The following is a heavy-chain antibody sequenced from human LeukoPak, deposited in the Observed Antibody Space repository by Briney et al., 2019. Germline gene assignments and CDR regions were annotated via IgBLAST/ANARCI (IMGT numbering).Heavy chain of an antibody. CDR3: ARDIVNSSSWYPAWWFDP. CDR2: IDDSGST. CDR1: GGSISSYY. D-gene: IGHD6-13*01. Sequence: SETLSLTCSVSGGSISSYYWSWIRQPPGKGLEWIGYIDDSGSTNYNPSLKSRVTISVDTSKNQFSLKLSSVTAADTAVYYCARDIVNSSSWYPAWWFDPWGQGTLVTVSS. J-gene: IGHJ5*02. V-gene: IGHV4-59*01.